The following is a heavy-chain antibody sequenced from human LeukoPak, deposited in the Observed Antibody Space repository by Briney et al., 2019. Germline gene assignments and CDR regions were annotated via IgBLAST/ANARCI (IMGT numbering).Heavy chain of an antibody. CDR3: ARDRGITIFGVVAYYYYMDV. CDR1: GYTFTSYG. CDR2: VSAYNGNT. Sequence: GASVKVSCKASGYTFTSYGISWVRQAPGQGLEWMGWVSAYNGNTNYAQKLQGRVTMTTDTSTSTAYMELRSLRSDDTAVYYCARDRGITIFGVVAYYYYMDVWGKGTTVTVSS. J-gene: IGHJ6*03. D-gene: IGHD3-3*01. V-gene: IGHV1-18*01.